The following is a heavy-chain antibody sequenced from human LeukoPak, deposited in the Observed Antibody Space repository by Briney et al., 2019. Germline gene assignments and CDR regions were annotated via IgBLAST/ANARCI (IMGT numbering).Heavy chain of an antibody. CDR3: AKGSSGWDFDY. CDR2: ISYDGSNK. D-gene: IGHD6-19*01. V-gene: IGHV3-30*18. J-gene: IGHJ4*02. Sequence: PGRSLRLSCAASGFTFSSYGMHWVRQAPGKGLEWVAVISYDGSNKYYADSVKGRLTISRDNSKNTLYLQMNSLRAEDTAVYYCAKGSSGWDFDYWGQGTLVTVSS. CDR1: GFTFSSYG.